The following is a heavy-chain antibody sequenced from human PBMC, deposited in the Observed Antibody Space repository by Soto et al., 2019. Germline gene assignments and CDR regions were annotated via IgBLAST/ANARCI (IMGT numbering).Heavy chain of an antibody. V-gene: IGHV3-23*01. CDR3: AKAMGGYYDFWSGYSSIIGY. J-gene: IGHJ4*02. D-gene: IGHD3-3*01. CDR1: GFTFSSYA. Sequence: EVQLLESGGGLVQPGGSLRLSCAASGFTFSSYAMSWVRQAPGKGLEWVSAISGSGGSTYYADSVKGRFTISRDNSKNTLYLQMISLRAEDTAVYYCAKAMGGYYDFWSGYSSIIGYWGQGTLVTVSS. CDR2: ISGSGGST.